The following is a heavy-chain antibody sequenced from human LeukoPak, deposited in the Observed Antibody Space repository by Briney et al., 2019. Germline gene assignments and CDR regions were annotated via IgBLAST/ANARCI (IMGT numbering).Heavy chain of an antibody. CDR3: AKAGPASSDYLNWFDP. D-gene: IGHD3-22*01. V-gene: IGHV3-23*01. J-gene: IGHJ5*02. CDR2: ISGSGGST. CDR1: GFTFRSYG. Sequence: PGGSLRLSCAASGFTFRSYGMHWVRQAPGKGLEWVSVISGSGGSTYYADSVKGRFTISRDNSKNTLYLQMNSLRVEDTAVYYCAKAGPASSDYLNWFDPWGQGTLVAVSS.